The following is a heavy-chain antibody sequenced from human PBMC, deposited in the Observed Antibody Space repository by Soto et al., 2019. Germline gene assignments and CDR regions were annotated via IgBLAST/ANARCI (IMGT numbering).Heavy chain of an antibody. Sequence: PSQTLSLTCAISGDSVSSNTASWNWIRQSPSRGLEWLGRTYFRSKWYNDCAVSVKSRIIINPDTSNNQFSLQLNSVTPEDTAAYFCAKGDDLGPKTGYAFDPWGQGIMVTVSS. CDR1: GDSVSSNTAS. J-gene: IGHJ5*02. V-gene: IGHV6-1*01. CDR3: AKGDDLGPKTGYAFDP. D-gene: IGHD5-12*01. CDR2: TYFRSKWYN.